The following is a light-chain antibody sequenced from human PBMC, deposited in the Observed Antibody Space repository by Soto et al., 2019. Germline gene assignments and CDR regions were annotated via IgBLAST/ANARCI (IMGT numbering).Light chain of an antibody. CDR1: QRVSSN. Sequence: EIVMTQSPVTLSVSPGERATLSCRASQRVSSNLAWYRQKPGQAPTLLIYRASTRATGIPDRFSGSGSGTEFTLTISNLQSEDFAVYYCQQYNNWPYTFGQGTKLEMK. J-gene: IGKJ2*01. V-gene: IGKV3-15*01. CDR2: RAS. CDR3: QQYNNWPYT.